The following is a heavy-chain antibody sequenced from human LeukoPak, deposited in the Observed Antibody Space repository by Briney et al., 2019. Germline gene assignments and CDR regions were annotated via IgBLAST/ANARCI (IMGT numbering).Heavy chain of an antibody. CDR3: ARGGYYYDSSGVDY. J-gene: IGHJ4*02. Sequence: GGSLRLSCAASGFTFSNYGIHWVRQAPGKGLEWVAVISYDGSNKYYADSVKGRFTISRDNSKNTLYLQMNSLRAEDTAVYYCARGGYYYDSSGVDYWGQGTLVTVSS. CDR2: ISYDGSNK. V-gene: IGHV3-30*03. D-gene: IGHD3-22*01. CDR1: GFTFSNYG.